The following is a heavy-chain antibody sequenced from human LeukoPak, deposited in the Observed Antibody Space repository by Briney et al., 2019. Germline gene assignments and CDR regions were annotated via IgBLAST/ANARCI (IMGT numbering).Heavy chain of an antibody. Sequence: GGSLRLSSAASGFTFSSYWMHWVRQAPGKGLVWASRINSDGSSTSYADSVKGRFSISRDNAKNTLYLQMNSLRAEDTAVYYCAREGYTEQLGSWGQGTLVTVSS. CDR2: INSDGSST. D-gene: IGHD6-13*01. V-gene: IGHV3-74*01. CDR1: GFTFSSYW. CDR3: AREGYTEQLGS. J-gene: IGHJ5*02.